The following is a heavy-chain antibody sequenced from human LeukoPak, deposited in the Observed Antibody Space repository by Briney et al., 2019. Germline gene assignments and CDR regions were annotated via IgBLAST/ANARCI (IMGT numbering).Heavy chain of an antibody. V-gene: IGHV4-34*01. J-gene: IGHJ6*02. Sequence: PTEALPLTCAVHGYPLSGYYWSWIRRTPAKGLERDGEINHSGSTNYNPSLKSRVAISVDTSKNQFSLKLSSVTAADRAVYYCARGPDTAMDVWGQGTTVTVSS. CDR3: ARGPDTAMDV. CDR2: INHSGST. CDR1: GYPLSGYY. D-gene: IGHD5-18*01.